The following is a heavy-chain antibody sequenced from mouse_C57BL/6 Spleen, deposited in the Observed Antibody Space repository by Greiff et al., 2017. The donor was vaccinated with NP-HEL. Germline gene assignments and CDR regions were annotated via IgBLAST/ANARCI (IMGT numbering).Heavy chain of an antibody. D-gene: IGHD2-3*01. V-gene: IGHV5-9-1*02. CDR3: TRDRLDGYYLYYYAMDY. CDR2: ISSGGDYI. J-gene: IGHJ4*01. CDR1: GFTFSSYA. Sequence: DVHLVESGEGLVKPGGSLKLSCAASGFTFSSYAMSWVRQTPEKRLEWVAYISSGGDYIYYADTVKGRFTISRDNARNTLYLQMSSLKSEDTAMYYCTRDRLDGYYLYYYAMDYWGQGTSVTVSS.